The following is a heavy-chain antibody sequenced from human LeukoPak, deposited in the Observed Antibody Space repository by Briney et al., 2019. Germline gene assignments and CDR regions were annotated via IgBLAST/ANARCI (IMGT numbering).Heavy chain of an antibody. D-gene: IGHD3-22*01. J-gene: IGHJ4*02. V-gene: IGHV4-34*01. CDR2: INHRGAT. CDR3: ARGKGDLSMIVMIVTAVEFYFDS. Sequence: PSETLSLTCAVFGGPLSDHDWSWIRQPPGKGLEWIGEINHRGATNYNPSLKSRVTLSLDTSKNQVSLKLNSLTAADTAVYYCARGKGDLSMIVMIVTAVEFYFDSWGPGTLVTVSS. CDR1: GGPLSDHD.